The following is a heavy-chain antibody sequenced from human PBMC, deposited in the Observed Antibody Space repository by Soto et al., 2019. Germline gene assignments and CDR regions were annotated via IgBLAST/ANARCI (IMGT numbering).Heavy chain of an antibody. CDR3: AKGRVSAHFDY. V-gene: IGHV3-23*01. J-gene: IGHJ4*02. CDR1: GFTFNNYA. Sequence: GGSLRLSCAASGFTFNNYAMNWVRQAPGKGLEWVATISATGGSTYYADSVKGRFTISRDNSKNTLYLQMNSLRAEDTAVYYCAKGRVSAHFDYWGQGTLVTVSS. CDR2: ISATGGST. D-gene: IGHD6-13*01.